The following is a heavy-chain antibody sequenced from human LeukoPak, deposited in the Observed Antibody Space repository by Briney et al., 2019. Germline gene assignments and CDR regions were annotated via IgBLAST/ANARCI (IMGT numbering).Heavy chain of an antibody. D-gene: IGHD2-21*01. Sequence: SVKVSCKASGDTFSNYAISWVRQAPGQGLEWMGGIIPIFGTANYAEKFRGRVTITADETTSTAYMELSRLKSEDTAVYYCARDSSEFRSLIPHWGQGTLVTVSS. CDR3: ARDSSEFRSLIPH. CDR1: GDTFSNYA. CDR2: IIPIFGTA. J-gene: IGHJ1*01. V-gene: IGHV1-69*13.